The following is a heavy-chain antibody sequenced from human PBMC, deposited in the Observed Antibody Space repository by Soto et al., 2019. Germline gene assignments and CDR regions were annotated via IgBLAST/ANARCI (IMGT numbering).Heavy chain of an antibody. Sequence: SLRLSCAASGFTFSSYGMHWVRQARGKGLEWVAVIWYDGSNKYYADSVKGRFTISRDNSKNTLYLQMNSLRAEDTAVYYCARVPIGSGWSYYFDYWGQGTLVTVSS. J-gene: IGHJ4*02. CDR1: GFTFSSYG. CDR2: IWYDGSNK. CDR3: ARVPIGSGWSYYFDY. V-gene: IGHV3-33*01. D-gene: IGHD6-19*01.